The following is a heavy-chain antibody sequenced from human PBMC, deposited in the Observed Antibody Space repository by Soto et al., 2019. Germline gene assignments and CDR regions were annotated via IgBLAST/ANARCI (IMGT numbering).Heavy chain of an antibody. CDR2: ISAYNGNT. CDR1: GYTFTSYG. CDR3: ARSWMVVAATRGAFDI. Sequence: QVQLVQSGAEVKKPGASVKVSCKASGYTFTSYGISWVRQAPGQGLEWMGWISAYNGNTNYAQKLQGRVTMTTDTYTSTAYMELRRLRSDDTAVYYCARSWMVVAATRGAFDIWGQGTMVTVSS. J-gene: IGHJ3*02. V-gene: IGHV1-18*04. D-gene: IGHD2-15*01.